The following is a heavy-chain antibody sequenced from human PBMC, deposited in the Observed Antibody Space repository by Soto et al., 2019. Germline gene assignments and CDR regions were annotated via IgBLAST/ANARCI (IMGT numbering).Heavy chain of an antibody. CDR2: MNPNSGNT. J-gene: IGHJ6*02. Sequence: ASVKVSCKASGYTFTSYDINWVRQATGQGLEWMGWMNPNSGNTGYAQKFQGRVTMTRNTSISTAYMELSSLRSGDTAVYYCARDRGHYDFWSGYPHLYYYYGMDVWGQGTTVTVSS. CDR1: GYTFTSYD. V-gene: IGHV1-8*01. CDR3: ARDRGHYDFWSGYPHLYYYYGMDV. D-gene: IGHD3-3*01.